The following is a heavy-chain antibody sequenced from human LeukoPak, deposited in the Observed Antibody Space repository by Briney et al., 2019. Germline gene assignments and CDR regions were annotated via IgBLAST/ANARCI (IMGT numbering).Heavy chain of an antibody. V-gene: IGHV4-4*07. Sequence: SETLSLTCTVSGGSISSYYWSWIRRPAGKGLEWIGRIYTSGSTNYNPSLKSRVTISVDTSKNQFSLKLSSVTAADTAVYYCARAPGYYDSSGYYFDYWGQGTLVTVSS. CDR3: ARAPGYYDSSGYYFDY. J-gene: IGHJ4*02. D-gene: IGHD3-22*01. CDR2: IYTSGST. CDR1: GGSISSYY.